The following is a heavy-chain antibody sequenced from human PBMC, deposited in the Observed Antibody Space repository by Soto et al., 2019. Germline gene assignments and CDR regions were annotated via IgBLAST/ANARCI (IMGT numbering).Heavy chain of an antibody. V-gene: IGHV3-9*01. CDR3: TRTPAVDI. J-gene: IGHJ3*02. CDR2: IGWNGGDI. Sequence: EVQLVESGGGLVQPGRSLRLSCAASGFIFDAYALHWVRQAPGKGLEWVSGIGWNGGDIGYADSVKGRFTISRDNAKNSLFLQLNSLRTEDTAFYYCTRTPAVDIWGHGTMVTVSS. CDR1: GFIFDAYA.